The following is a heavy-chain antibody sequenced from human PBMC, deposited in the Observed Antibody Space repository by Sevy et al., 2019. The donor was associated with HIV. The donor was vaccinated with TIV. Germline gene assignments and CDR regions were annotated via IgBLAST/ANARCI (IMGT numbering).Heavy chain of an antibody. J-gene: IGHJ3*02. CDR1: GYTLTELS. CDR2: FDPEDDET. V-gene: IGHV1-24*01. D-gene: IGHD3-22*01. CDR3: ATPRGYDSSGYYYDAFDI. Sequence: ASVKVSCKVSGYTLTELSMHWVRQAPGKGLEWMGGFDPEDDETIYAQKFQGRVTMTEDTSTDTAYMELSSLRSEDTAVYYCATPRGYDSSGYYYDAFDIWGQGTMVTVSS.